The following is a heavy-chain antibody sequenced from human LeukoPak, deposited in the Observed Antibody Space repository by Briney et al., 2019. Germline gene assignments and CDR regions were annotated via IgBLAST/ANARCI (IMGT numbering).Heavy chain of an antibody. J-gene: IGHJ4*02. CDR2: IYTSGST. D-gene: IGHD3-10*01. V-gene: IGHV4-61*02. CDR3: ARWDMVRGNFDY. Sequence: PSQTLSLTCTVSGFSISSGSYYWSWIRQPAGKGLEWIGRIYTSGSTNYNPSLKSRVTISVDTSKNQFSLKLSSVTAADTAVYYCARWDMVRGNFDYWGQGTLVTVSS. CDR1: GFSISSGSYY.